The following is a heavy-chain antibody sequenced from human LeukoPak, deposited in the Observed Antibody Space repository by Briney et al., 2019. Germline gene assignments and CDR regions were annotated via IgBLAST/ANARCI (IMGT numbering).Heavy chain of an antibody. D-gene: IGHD2-15*01. CDR1: GFTFSSYG. CDR3: AKGGARYCSGGSCPLFQH. J-gene: IGHJ1*01. Sequence: GGSLRLSCAASGFTFSSYGMHWVRQAPGKGLEWVAVIWYDGSNKYYADSVKGRFTISRDNSKNTLYLQMNSLRAEDTAVYYCAKGGARYCSGGSCPLFQHWGQGTLVTVSS. V-gene: IGHV3-33*06. CDR2: IWYDGSNK.